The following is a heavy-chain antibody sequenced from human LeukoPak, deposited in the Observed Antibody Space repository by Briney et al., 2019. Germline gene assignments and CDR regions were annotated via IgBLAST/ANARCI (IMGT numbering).Heavy chain of an antibody. D-gene: IGHD3-22*01. CDR1: GYTLTDNY. CDR2: VNPGSGGI. Sequence: ASVKVSCMASGYTLTDNYLHWVRQAPRQGLEWMGRVNPGSGGINYAQKFQGRVTMTRDTSINTAFVELRRLRSDDTATYYCARAQNYHDRSGYSDDTFDVWGHGTMITVSS. V-gene: IGHV1-2*06. CDR3: ARAQNYHDRSGYSDDTFDV. J-gene: IGHJ3*01.